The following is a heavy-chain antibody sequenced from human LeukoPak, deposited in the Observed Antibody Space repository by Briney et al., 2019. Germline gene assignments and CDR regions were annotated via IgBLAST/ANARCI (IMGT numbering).Heavy chain of an antibody. D-gene: IGHD2-21*02. CDR2: ISGSGGST. CDR3: AFSVCGCDCYAPPFDY. J-gene: IGHJ4*02. CDR1: GFTFSGDA. V-gene: IGHV3-23*01. Sequence: GGSLLSCAASGFTFSGDAMIWVRQAPGKGLEWVSSISGSGGSTYYAGSVKGRFTISRDNSKNTLYLQMNSLRAEDTAVYYCAFSVCGCDCYAPPFDYWGQGTLVTVSS.